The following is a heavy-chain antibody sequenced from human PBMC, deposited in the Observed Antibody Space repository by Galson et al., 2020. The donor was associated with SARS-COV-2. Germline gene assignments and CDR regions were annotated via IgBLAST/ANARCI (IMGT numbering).Heavy chain of an antibody. CDR3: ANWAYDSSGNWYFDL. CDR1: GFTFDDYA. J-gene: IGHJ2*01. Sequence: TGGSLRLSCAASGFTFDDYAMHWVRQAPGKGLEWVSLISGDGGSTYYADSVRGRFTISRDNSKNSLYLQMNSLRTEDTALYYCANWAYDSSGNWYFDLWGRGTLVTVSS. D-gene: IGHD3-22*01. CDR2: ISGDGGST. V-gene: IGHV3-43*02.